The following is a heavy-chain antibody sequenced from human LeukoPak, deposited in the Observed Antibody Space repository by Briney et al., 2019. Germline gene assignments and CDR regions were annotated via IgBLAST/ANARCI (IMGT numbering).Heavy chain of an antibody. V-gene: IGHV3-7*01. CDR1: GFTFSDYY. CDR3: ARWRGAQSEFEY. D-gene: IGHD3-3*01. Sequence: GGSLRLSCAASGFTFSDYYMSWIRQAPGKGLECVANIKQDGSEKEYVDSVKGRFTISRDNAKNSLYLQMNNVRAEDTAVYYCARWRGAQSEFEYWGQGTLVTVSS. J-gene: IGHJ4*02. CDR2: IKQDGSEK.